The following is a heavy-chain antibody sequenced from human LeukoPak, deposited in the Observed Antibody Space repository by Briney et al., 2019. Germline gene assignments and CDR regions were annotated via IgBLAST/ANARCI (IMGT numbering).Heavy chain of an antibody. CDR2: IYYSGST. J-gene: IGHJ6*03. Sequence: SETLSLTCTVSGGSISSGSYYWSWIRQPPGKGLEWIGYIYYSGSTNYNPSLKSRVTISVDTSKNQFSLKLSSVTAADTAVYYCARTAYDFWSGYALYYMDVWGKGTTVTVSS. D-gene: IGHD3-3*01. V-gene: IGHV4-61*01. CDR3: ARTAYDFWSGYALYYMDV. CDR1: GGSISSGSYY.